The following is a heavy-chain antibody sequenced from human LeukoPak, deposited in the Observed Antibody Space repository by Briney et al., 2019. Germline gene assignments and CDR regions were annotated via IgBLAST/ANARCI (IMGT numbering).Heavy chain of an antibody. Sequence: NPSETLSLTCTVSGGSISSYYWSWIRQAPGKGLEWIGNIYYSGSTNYSPSLKSRVTISVDTSKNQFSLKLSSVTAADTAVYYCARHGTLGSTTYPLDYWGQGTLVTVSS. D-gene: IGHD1-26*01. CDR1: GGSISSYY. V-gene: IGHV4-59*08. CDR2: IYYSGST. CDR3: ARHGTLGSTTYPLDY. J-gene: IGHJ4*02.